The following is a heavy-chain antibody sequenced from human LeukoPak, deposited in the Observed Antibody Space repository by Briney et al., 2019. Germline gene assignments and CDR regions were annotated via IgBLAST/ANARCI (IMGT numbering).Heavy chain of an antibody. V-gene: IGHV4-4*09. D-gene: IGHD4-23*01. CDR3: ARRWYMDV. CDR1: GDSMSSYY. Sequence: SETLSLTCTVSGDSMSSYYWTWIRQPPGKGLEWIGYIYSSGSTNYNPSLKSRVTMSVDTSKNQFSLKLTSVTAADTAVYYCARRWYMDVWGKGATVTVSS. J-gene: IGHJ6*03. CDR2: IYSSGST.